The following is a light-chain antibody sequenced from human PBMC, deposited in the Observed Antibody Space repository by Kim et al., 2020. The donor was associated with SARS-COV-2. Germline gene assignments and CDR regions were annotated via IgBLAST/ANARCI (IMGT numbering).Light chain of an antibody. Sequence: EIVLTQSPGTLSLSPGEGATLSCRASQSGSSAYLAWYQQKPGQAPRLLIYGASSRATGVPDRISGSGSGTDFTLTISRLEPEDFAVYYCQQYGSSFIFGGGTKVDIK. CDR1: QSGSSAY. V-gene: IGKV3-20*01. J-gene: IGKJ4*01. CDR2: GAS. CDR3: QQYGSSFI.